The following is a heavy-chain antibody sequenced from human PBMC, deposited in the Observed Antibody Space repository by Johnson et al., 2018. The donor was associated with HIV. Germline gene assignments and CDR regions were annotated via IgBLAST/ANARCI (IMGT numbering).Heavy chain of an antibody. J-gene: IGHJ3*02. CDR2: ISSSGNTI. D-gene: IGHD3-3*01. CDR3: ARARYYDFWSGYYAFDI. Sequence: QVQLVESGGGLVKPGGSLILSCAASGFTFSDYYMNWIRQAPGKGLEWLSYISSSGNTIYYADSVKGRFTISRDNSKNTLYLQMNSLRAEDTAVYYCARARYYDFWSGYYAFDIWGQGTMVTVSS. V-gene: IGHV3-11*04. CDR1: GFTFSDYY.